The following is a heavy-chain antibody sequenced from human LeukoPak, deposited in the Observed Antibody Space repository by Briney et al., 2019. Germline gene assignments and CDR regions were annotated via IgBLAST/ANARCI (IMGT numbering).Heavy chain of an antibody. CDR1: GGSFSRSSYY. J-gene: IGHJ4*02. CDR2: IHYSGST. Sequence: SETLSLTCTVSGGSFSRSSYYWGWIRQPPGKGLVWIGSIHYSGSTFYNPSLKSRVTISVDTSKNQFSLKVSSVTAADTAVYYCARESLWFGELSLDYWGQGTLVTVSS. D-gene: IGHD3-10*01. CDR3: ARESLWFGELSLDY. V-gene: IGHV4-39*07.